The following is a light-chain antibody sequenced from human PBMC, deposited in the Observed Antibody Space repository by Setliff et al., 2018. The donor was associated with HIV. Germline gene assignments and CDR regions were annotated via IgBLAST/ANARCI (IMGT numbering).Light chain of an antibody. CDR1: SSDVGGYNY. CDR2: EVS. J-gene: IGLJ1*01. CDR3: SSYASSSTLYV. Sequence: QSVLAQPASVSGSPGQSITISCTGTSSDVGGYNYVSWYQQHPGKAPKLMIYEVSNRPSGVSNRFSGSKSGNTASLTISGLQAEDEADYYCSSYASSSTLYVFGTGTXVTVL. V-gene: IGLV2-14*01.